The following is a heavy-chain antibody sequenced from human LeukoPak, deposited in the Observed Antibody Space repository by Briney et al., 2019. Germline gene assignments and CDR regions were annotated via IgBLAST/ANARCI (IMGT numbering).Heavy chain of an antibody. CDR1: GFTVSTNY. V-gene: IGHV3-53*01. CDR2: IYGGGST. D-gene: IGHD3-22*01. CDR3: ARAPGLLRYAFDF. J-gene: IGHJ3*01. Sequence: PGGSLRLSCAASGFTVSTNYMSWVRQAPGKGLEWVSVIYGGGSTYYADSVKGRFTISRDNSNNTLYLQMNSLRAEDTAVYYCARAPGLLRYAFDFWGQGTMVTVSS.